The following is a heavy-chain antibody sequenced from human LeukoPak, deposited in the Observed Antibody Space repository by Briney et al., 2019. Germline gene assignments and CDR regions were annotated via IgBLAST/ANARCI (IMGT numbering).Heavy chain of an antibody. V-gene: IGHV4-34*01. CDR2: IYYSGST. J-gene: IGHJ4*02. D-gene: IGHD6-13*01. Sequence: SETLSLTCAVYGGSFSGYYWSWIRQPPGKGLEWIGSIYYSGSTYYNPSLKSRVTISVDTSKNQFSLKLSSVTAADTAVYYCARRDYSSSWKLGFDYWGQGTLVTVSS. CDR1: GGSFSGYY. CDR3: ARRDYSSSWKLGFDY.